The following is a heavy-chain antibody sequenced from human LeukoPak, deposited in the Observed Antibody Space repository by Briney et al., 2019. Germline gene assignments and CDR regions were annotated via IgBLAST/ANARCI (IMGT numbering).Heavy chain of an antibody. CDR2: IASDGSST. V-gene: IGHV3-74*01. J-gene: IGHJ4*02. CDR3: ARGRPHGNDY. CDR1: GFTFSSYW. Sequence: GGSLRLSCAASGFTFSSYWMNWVRQAPGKGLVWVSRIASDGSSTTYADSVKGRFSISRDNAKNTLYLQMNSLRVEDTAVYYCARGRPHGNDYWGQGTLVTVSS. D-gene: IGHD4-23*01.